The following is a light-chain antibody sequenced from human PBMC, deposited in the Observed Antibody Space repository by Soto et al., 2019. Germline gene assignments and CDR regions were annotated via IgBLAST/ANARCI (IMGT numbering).Light chain of an antibody. CDR3: SSYAASNNFYFV. J-gene: IGLJ3*02. Sequence: QSALTQPPSASGSPGQSVTLSCSGTRSDVGGYNYVSWYQQYPGRAPKLMIYEVTKRPSGVPERLSGSKSGNTASLTVYGLQAEDEADYYCSSYAASNNFYFVFGGGTKLTVL. V-gene: IGLV2-8*01. CDR2: EVT. CDR1: RSDVGGYNY.